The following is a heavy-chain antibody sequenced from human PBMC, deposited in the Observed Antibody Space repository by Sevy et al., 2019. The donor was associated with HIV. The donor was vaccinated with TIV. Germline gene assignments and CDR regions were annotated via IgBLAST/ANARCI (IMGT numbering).Heavy chain of an antibody. CDR1: GFTLSNYW. CDR3: ARDLYSGSYYENY. D-gene: IGHD1-26*01. Sequence: GGSLRLSCAASGFTLSNYWMSWVRQAPWKGLEWVANIKQDRSDKYYVDSVKGRFTISRDNAKNSLYLQMNSLRAEDTAVYYCARDLYSGSYYENYWGQGTLVTVSS. CDR2: IKQDRSDK. V-gene: IGHV3-7*01. J-gene: IGHJ4*02.